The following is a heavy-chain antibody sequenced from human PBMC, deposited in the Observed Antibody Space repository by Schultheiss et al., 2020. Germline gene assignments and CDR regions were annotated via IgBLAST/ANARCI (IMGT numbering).Heavy chain of an antibody. Sequence: GGSLRLSCAASGFTVSSNYMSWVRQAPGKGLEWVAVISYDGSNKYYADSVKGRFTISRDNSKNTLYLQMNSLRAEDTAVYYCARGGGSSGGSCPYDYWGQGTLVTVSS. D-gene: IGHD2-15*01. CDR3: ARGGGSSGGSCPYDY. CDR2: ISYDGSNK. V-gene: IGHV3-30*03. CDR1: GFTVSSNY. J-gene: IGHJ4*02.